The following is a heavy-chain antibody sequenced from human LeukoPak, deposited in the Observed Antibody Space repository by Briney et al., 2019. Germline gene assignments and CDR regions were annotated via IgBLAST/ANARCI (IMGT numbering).Heavy chain of an antibody. CDR2: MNPNSGNT. CDR3: ARGRSEYYDFWSGYGPPYYYGMDV. J-gene: IGHJ6*02. D-gene: IGHD3-3*01. Sequence: EASVKVSCKASGYTFTSYDINWVRQATGQGLEGMGWMNPNSGNTVYAQKFQGRVTMTRNTSISTAYMELSSLRSEDTAVYYCARGRSEYYDFWSGYGPPYYYGMDVWGQGTTVTVSS. V-gene: IGHV1-8*01. CDR1: GYTFTSYD.